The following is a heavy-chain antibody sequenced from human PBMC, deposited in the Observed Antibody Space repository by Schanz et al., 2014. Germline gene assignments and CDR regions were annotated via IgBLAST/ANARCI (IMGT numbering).Heavy chain of an antibody. CDR1: GFSFSDYY. J-gene: IGHJ3*02. V-gene: IGHV3-23*01. CDR3: AKGRFGELSSFDI. Sequence: PGGSLRLSCAASGFSFSDYYMSWIRQAPGKGLEWVSAISGRGGSTYYADSVKGRFTISRDNSKNTLYLQMNSLRAEDTAVYYCAKGRFGELSSFDIWGQGTMVTVSS. CDR2: ISGRGGST. D-gene: IGHD3-10*01.